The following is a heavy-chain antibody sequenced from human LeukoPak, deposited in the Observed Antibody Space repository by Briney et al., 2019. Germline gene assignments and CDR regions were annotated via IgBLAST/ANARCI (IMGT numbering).Heavy chain of an antibody. D-gene: IGHD2-15*01. CDR3: ASGISGSPDY. V-gene: IGHV1-46*01. CDR2: INPSGGST. CDR1: VYTFTSYY. Sequence: ASVKISCKASVYTFTSYYMHWVRQAPGQGLEWMGIINPSGGSTSYAEEFQGRVTMTRDTSTSTVYMELSSLKSEDTAVYYCASGISGSPDYWGQGTLVTVSS. J-gene: IGHJ4*02.